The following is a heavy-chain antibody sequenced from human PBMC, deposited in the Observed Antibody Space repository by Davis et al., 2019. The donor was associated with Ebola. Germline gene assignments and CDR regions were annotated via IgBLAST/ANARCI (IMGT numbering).Heavy chain of an antibody. V-gene: IGHV1-2*02. CDR2: ISPNNADT. CDR1: GYSFTGYY. J-gene: IGHJ4*02. D-gene: IGHD6-19*01. CDR3: ARGYSSGWYGFDY. Sequence: AASVKVSCKASGYSFTGYYIHWVRQAPGQGLEWMGWISPNNADTKLAQRFQGRVTMTRDTSISTAYMELSRLRSDDTAVYYCARGYSSGWYGFDYWGQGTLVTVSS.